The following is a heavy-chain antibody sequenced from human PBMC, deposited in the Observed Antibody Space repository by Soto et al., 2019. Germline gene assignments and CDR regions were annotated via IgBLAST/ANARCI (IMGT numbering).Heavy chain of an antibody. CDR3: AKEYEYSSGWERIDY. D-gene: IGHD6-19*01. CDR2: ISGSGGST. J-gene: IGHJ4*02. Sequence: GGSLRLSCAASGFTFSSYAMSWVRQVPGKGLEWVSAISGSGGSTYYADSVKGRFTFSRDNPKNTLYLQMNSLRAEDTAVYYCAKEYEYSSGWERIDYWGQGTLVTVSS. V-gene: IGHV3-23*01. CDR1: GFTFSSYA.